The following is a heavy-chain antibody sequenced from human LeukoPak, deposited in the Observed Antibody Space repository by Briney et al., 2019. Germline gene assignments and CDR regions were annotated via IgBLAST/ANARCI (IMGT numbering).Heavy chain of an antibody. CDR2: MNPNSGNT. Sequence: ASVKVSCKASGYTFTSYDINWVRQATGQGLEWMGRMNPNSGNTGYAQKFQGRVTMTRNTSISTAYMELSNLRSEDTAVYYCARATRMVAATVYYYGMDVWGQGTTVTVSS. CDR1: GYTFTSYD. V-gene: IGHV1-8*01. CDR3: ARATRMVAATVYYYGMDV. J-gene: IGHJ6*02. D-gene: IGHD2-15*01.